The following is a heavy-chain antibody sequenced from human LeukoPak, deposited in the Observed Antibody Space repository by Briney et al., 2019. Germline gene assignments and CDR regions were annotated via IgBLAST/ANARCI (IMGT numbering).Heavy chain of an antibody. CDR1: GGSISSYY. V-gene: IGHV4-59*01. CDR2: IYYNGST. CDR3: ARDIGRGYSYGSDY. Sequence: PSETLSLTCTVSGGSISSYYWSWIRQPPGKGLEWIGYIYYNGSTNYNPSLKSRVTISADTSKNQFSLKLSSVTAADTAVYYCARDIGRGYSYGSDYWGQGTLVTVSS. D-gene: IGHD5-18*01. J-gene: IGHJ4*02.